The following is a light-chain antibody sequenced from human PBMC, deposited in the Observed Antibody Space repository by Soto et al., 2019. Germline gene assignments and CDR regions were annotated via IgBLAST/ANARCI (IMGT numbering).Light chain of an antibody. CDR3: LQDYNYPRT. J-gene: IGKJ1*01. CDR1: QGIRNS. V-gene: IGKV1-6*01. Sequence: AIQMTQSPSSLSASVGDRATITCRASQGIRNSLVWYQQKPGNAPKLLIYAASSLKSGVPSRLSGSGSGTDFTLTISSLQPEDFATYYCLQDYNYPRTFGQGTKVEIK. CDR2: AAS.